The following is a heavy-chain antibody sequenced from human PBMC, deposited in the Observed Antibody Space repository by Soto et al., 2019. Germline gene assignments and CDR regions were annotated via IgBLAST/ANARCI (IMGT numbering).Heavy chain of an antibody. Sequence: GASVKVSCKASGDVFRSYGINWVRQAPGQGLEWMGGIIPISSTTNYAQKFQGRVAITADESTDTVYMELSRLRSEDTAVYFCARVRCFNGLCHTADYGMDVWGQGTTVTV. V-gene: IGHV1-69*13. CDR1: GDVFRSYG. J-gene: IGHJ6*02. D-gene: IGHD2-8*01. CDR3: ARVRCFNGLCHTADYGMDV. CDR2: IIPISSTT.